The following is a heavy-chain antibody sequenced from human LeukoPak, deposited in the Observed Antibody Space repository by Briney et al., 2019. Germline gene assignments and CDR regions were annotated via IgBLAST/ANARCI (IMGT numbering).Heavy chain of an antibody. CDR1: GFTFADYA. CDR2: ISWNSGSI. Sequence: GGSLRLSCAASGFTFADYAMHWVRQAPGKGLEWVSGISWNSGSIGYADSVKGRFTISRDNAKNSLYLQMNSLRAEDTALYYCAKDASYSSSWYDYWGQGTLVTVSS. CDR3: AKDASYSSSWYDY. V-gene: IGHV3-9*01. D-gene: IGHD6-13*01. J-gene: IGHJ4*02.